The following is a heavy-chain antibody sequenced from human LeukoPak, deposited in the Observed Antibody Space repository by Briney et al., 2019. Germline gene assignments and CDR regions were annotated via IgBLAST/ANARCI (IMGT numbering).Heavy chain of an antibody. D-gene: IGHD5-18*01. Sequence: GGSLRLTCAASGFTFSRVWMSWVRQAPGKGLEWVGRFKSKTDGGTTDYAAPGKGRFTISRDDSKNTLYLQLNSLKTEDTGVYYCTQIQTHFDYWGQGTLVTVSS. CDR3: TQIQTHFDY. J-gene: IGHJ4*02. CDR2: FKSKTDGGTT. V-gene: IGHV3-15*01. CDR1: GFTFSRVW.